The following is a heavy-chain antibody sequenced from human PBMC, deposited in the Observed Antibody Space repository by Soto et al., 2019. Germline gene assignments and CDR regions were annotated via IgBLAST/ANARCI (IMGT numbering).Heavy chain of an antibody. CDR3: AKASNSSPWFDSWLES. Sequence: LRLSCAASGFNFRYYAMTWVRQAPGKGLEWVSSINDNGDSTHYADSVKGRFTISRDNSKNTLYLQMNSLTAEDTAVYFCAKASNSSPWFDSWLESWGQGTLVTVSS. CDR1: GFNFRYYA. CDR2: INDNGDST. D-gene: IGHD3-22*01. J-gene: IGHJ5*01. V-gene: IGHV3-23*01.